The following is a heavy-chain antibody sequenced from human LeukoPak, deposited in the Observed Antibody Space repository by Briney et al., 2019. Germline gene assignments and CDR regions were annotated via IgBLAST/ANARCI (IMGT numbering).Heavy chain of an antibody. CDR2: ISGSGGGT. Sequence: GGSLRLSCAASGFTFSSYGMSWVRQAPGKGLEWVSAISGSGGGTYYADSVKGRFTISRDNSKNTLYLQMNSLRAEDTAVYYCARVYSYGYSYFDYWGQGTLVTVSS. V-gene: IGHV3-23*01. CDR1: GFTFSSYG. J-gene: IGHJ4*02. CDR3: ARVYSYGYSYFDY. D-gene: IGHD5-18*01.